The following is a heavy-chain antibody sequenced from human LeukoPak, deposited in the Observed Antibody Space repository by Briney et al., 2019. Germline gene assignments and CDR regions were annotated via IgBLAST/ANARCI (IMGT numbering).Heavy chain of an antibody. J-gene: IGHJ4*02. Sequence: GASVKVSCTSSGYTFTSYGISWVRQAPGQGLEWMGWISAYNGNTNYAQKLQGRVTMTTDTSTSTAYMELRSLRSDDTAVYYCARDSTAYCSGGSCYSTGFDYWGQGTLVTVSS. CDR3: ARDSTAYCSGGSCYSTGFDY. V-gene: IGHV1-18*01. D-gene: IGHD2-15*01. CDR2: ISAYNGNT. CDR1: GYTFTSYG.